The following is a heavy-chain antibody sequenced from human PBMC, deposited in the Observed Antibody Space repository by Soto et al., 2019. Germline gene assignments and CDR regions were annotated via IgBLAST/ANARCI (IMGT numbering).Heavy chain of an antibody. D-gene: IGHD5-12*01. CDR3: ARGGYSGYDEGAFDI. J-gene: IGHJ3*02. CDR2: INPNSGGT. V-gene: IGHV1-2*02. CDR1: GYTFTGYY. Sequence: ASVKVSCKASGYTFTGYYMHWVRQAPGQGLEWMGWINPNSGGTNYAQKFQGRVTMTRDTSISTAYMELSRLRSDDTAVYYCARGGYSGYDEGAFDIWGQGTMVTVS.